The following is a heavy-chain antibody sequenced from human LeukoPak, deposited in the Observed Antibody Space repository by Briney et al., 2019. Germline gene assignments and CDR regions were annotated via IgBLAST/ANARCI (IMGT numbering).Heavy chain of an antibody. CDR1: GFTFGDYN. Sequence: PGGSLRLSCIASGFTFGDYNMNWVRQAPGKGLEWVGCIKSKTHGGTTDYAASVEGRFTMSREDSKSIAYLQMTSLKGEDTAVYYCTRGQLYPYGPEFDYWGQGTLVTVSS. V-gene: IGHV3-49*04. J-gene: IGHJ4*02. D-gene: IGHD3-10*01. CDR3: TRGQLYPYGPEFDY. CDR2: IKSKTHGGTT.